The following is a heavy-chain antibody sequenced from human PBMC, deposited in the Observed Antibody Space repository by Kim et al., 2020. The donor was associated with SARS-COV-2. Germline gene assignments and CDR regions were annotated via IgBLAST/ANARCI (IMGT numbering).Heavy chain of an antibody. D-gene: IGHD2-2*01. CDR2: INAGNGNT. V-gene: IGHV1-3*01. CDR3: GRGEIGYCSSTTCSDAFDI. Sequence: ASVKVSCKASGFTFTNYVIHWVRQAPGQRLEWMGWINAGNGNTKYSQKFQGRVTITRDSSASAAYMELSSLRSEDTAIYYCGRGEIGYCSSTTCSDAFDICGQGPVVTVSS. J-gene: IGHJ3*02. CDR1: GFTFTNYV.